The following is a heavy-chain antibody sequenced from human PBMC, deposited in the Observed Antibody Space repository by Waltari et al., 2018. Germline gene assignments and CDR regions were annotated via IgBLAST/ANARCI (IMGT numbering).Heavy chain of an antibody. CDR1: GFTFTSYA. J-gene: IGHJ4*02. CDR3: AKSPPVTSGGANYYFDY. CDR2: ITCSGGST. Sequence: EVQLLESGGGLVQPGGSLRISCAASGFTFTSYALSWVRQAPGKGLEWVSGITCSGGSTYYADSVKGRFTISRDNSKNTLYLQMNSLRAEDTAVYYCAKSPPVTSGGANYYFDYWGQGTLVTVSS. D-gene: IGHD3-16*01. V-gene: IGHV3-23*01.